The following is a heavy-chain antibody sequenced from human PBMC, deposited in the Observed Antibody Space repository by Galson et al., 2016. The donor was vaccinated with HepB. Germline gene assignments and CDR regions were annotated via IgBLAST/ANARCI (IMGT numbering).Heavy chain of an antibody. CDR1: GASISNSYYY. D-gene: IGHD2-2*01. CDR3: ARHSRSTIRFDD. J-gene: IGHJ4*02. CDR2: IYYSGST. V-gene: IGHV4-39*01. Sequence: ETLSLTCSVSGASISNSYYYWGWIRQPPGRGLEWIASIYYSGSTYYNPSLKSRLTISVDTSENLFSLRLTSVTAADTAVYYCARHSRSTIRFDDWGQGTLVIVSS.